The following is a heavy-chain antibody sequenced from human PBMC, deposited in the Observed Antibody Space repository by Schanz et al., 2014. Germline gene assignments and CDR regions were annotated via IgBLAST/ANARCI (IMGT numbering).Heavy chain of an antibody. CDR2: IGGDASRT. D-gene: IGHD3-10*01. CDR3: ARAPPLVRGIAGWFGP. V-gene: IGHV3-23*04. J-gene: IGHJ5*02. CDR1: RFTFSDYW. Sequence: EVQLVESGGGLVQPGGSLRLSCAASRFTFSDYWMSWVRQAPGKGLEWVSAIGGDASRTYYADSVKGRFTISRDNSKSTLYLKMNSLRADDPAVYYCARAPPLVRGIAGWFGPWGQGSLVTVSS.